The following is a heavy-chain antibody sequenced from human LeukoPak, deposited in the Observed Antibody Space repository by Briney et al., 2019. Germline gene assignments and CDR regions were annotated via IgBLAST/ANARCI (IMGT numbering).Heavy chain of an antibody. V-gene: IGHV3-21*04. Sequence: GGSLRLSCAASGISFSNYSMNWVRQAPGKGLEWVSLISSSNRFIYYGDSVKGRFTISRDNAKKSLYLQMNSLRAEDTALYYCAKDYGSGSYRRYYYMDVWGKGTTVTISS. CDR1: GISFSNYS. D-gene: IGHD3-10*01. J-gene: IGHJ6*03. CDR3: AKDYGSGSYRRYYYMDV. CDR2: ISSSNRFI.